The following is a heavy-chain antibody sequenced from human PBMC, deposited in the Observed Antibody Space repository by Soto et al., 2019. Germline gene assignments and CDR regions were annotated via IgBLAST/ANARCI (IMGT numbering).Heavy chain of an antibody. CDR1: GYSFTSLD. J-gene: IGHJ4*02. Sequence: QVKLVQSGAEVRDPGASVKVSCKASGYSFTSLDINWVRQTAGQGLEWMGWMEPSTGRTGYAQKFQGRVTMTRDTSINTAYMELTTLTSDDTAFYYCARGVSAGVDYWGQGTLVIFSS. CDR3: ARGVSAGVDY. CDR2: MEPSTGRT. D-gene: IGHD1-26*01. V-gene: IGHV1-8*01.